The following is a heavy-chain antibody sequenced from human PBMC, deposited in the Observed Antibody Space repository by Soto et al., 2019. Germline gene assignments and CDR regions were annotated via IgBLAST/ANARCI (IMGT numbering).Heavy chain of an antibody. CDR3: ARDDQQLWLRVYYDSSCISVHE. J-gene: IGHJ2*01. D-gene: IGHD3-22*01. Sequence: SVKVCCKASGGTFSSYAISWVRQAPGQGLEWMGGIIPIFGTANYAQKFQGRVTITADESTSTAYMELSSLRSEDTAVYYCARDDQQLWLRVYYDSSCISVHEWGR. CDR1: GGTFSSYA. V-gene: IGHV1-69*13. CDR2: IIPIFGTA.